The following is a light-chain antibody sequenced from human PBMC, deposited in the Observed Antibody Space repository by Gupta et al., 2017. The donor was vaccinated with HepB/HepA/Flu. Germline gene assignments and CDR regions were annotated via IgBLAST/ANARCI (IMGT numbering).Light chain of an antibody. Sequence: QSLLTHPPSVSATAGQKVTISCSGSSSNIGNNYVSWYQQVPGTAPKLLIYDSQKRPSEIPDRFSGSSSGTSATLDITGLQTGDEADYYCEAWDSSLSAAVFGGGTKVTVL. CDR2: DSQ. V-gene: IGLV1-51*01. CDR3: EAWDSSLSAAV. J-gene: IGLJ2*01. CDR1: SSNIGNNY.